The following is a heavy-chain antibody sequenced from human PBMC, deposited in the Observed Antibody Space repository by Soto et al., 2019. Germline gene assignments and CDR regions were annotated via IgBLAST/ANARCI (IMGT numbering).Heavy chain of an antibody. CDR2: IFYSGGT. V-gene: IGHV4-39*01. CDR1: GGAILDSTYY. Sequence: QLLLQESGPGLVKPSETLSLTCTVSGGAILDSTYYWAWIRQSPGKGLEWIGTIFYSGGTFYTTSLKSRVTMSVDTSNTQFSLKLSSVTAADTAVYDCARQASGYYYGWFDPWGQGTLVSVSS. CDR3: ARQASGYYYGWFDP. D-gene: IGHD3-22*01. J-gene: IGHJ5*02.